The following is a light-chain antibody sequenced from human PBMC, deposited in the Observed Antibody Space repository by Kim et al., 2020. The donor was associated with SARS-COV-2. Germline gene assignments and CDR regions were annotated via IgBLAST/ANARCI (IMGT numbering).Light chain of an antibody. CDR3: SSYAGSSSLL. CDR2: AVT. CDR1: SSDVGGYNY. J-gene: IGLJ3*02. Sequence: GQAVTNSCTGTSSDVGGYNYVSWYQLHPGKAPKLMIYAVTERPSGVPGRFSGSKSGNTAFLTISGLQAEDEADYYCSSYAGSSSLLFGGGTKVTVL. V-gene: IGLV2-11*01.